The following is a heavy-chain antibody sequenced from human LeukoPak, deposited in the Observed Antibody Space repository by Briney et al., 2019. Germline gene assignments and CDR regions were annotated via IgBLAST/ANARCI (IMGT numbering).Heavy chain of an antibody. J-gene: IGHJ4*02. CDR2: INPSGGST. Sequence: ASVKVSCKASGYTFTSYYMHWVRQAPGQGLEWMGIINPSGGSTGYAQKFQGRLTMTRDMSTSTVYMELSSLRSEDTAVYYCARAPPYSYFDYWGQGTLVTVSS. CDR3: ARAPPYSYFDY. CDR1: GYTFTSYY. V-gene: IGHV1-46*01. D-gene: IGHD4-11*01.